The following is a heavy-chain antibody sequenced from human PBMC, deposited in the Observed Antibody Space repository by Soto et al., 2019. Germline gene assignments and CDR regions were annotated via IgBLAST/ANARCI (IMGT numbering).Heavy chain of an antibody. Sequence: SQTLSLTCDISGDSVSSNSAAWSWIRPSPSRGLEWLGRTFYRSKWYNDYAVSVKSRITLNPDTSKNQFSPQLNSLTPEDMAVYYCARAKEYTSSSGMDVWGQGITVTVSS. D-gene: IGHD6-6*01. CDR1: GDSVSSNSAA. CDR2: TFYRSKWYN. V-gene: IGHV6-1*01. CDR3: ARAKEYTSSSGMDV. J-gene: IGHJ6*02.